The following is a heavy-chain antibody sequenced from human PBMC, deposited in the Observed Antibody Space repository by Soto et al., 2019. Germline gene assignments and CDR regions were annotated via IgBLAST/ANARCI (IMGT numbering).Heavy chain of an antibody. CDR2: IYPGDSDT. CDR1: GYGFITYW. Sequence: GESLKISCKGSGYGFITYWIAWVRQMPGKGLEWMGIIYPGDSDTRYSPSFQGQVTISADKSISTAYLQWSSLKASDTAMYYCARLSPQIVVVPAAIYYYYYGMDVWGQGTTVTVSS. CDR3: ARLSPQIVVVPAAIYYYYYGMDV. J-gene: IGHJ6*02. V-gene: IGHV5-51*01. D-gene: IGHD2-2*01.